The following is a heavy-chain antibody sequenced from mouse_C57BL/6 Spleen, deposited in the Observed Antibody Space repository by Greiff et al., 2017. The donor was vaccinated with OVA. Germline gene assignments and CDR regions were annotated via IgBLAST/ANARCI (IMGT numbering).Heavy chain of an antibody. CDR1: GYTFTSYW. Sequence: VKLQQPGAELVMPGASVKLSCKASGYTFTSYWMHWVKQRPGQGLEWIGEIDPSDSYTNYNQKFKGKSTLTVDKSSSTAYMQLSSLTSEDSAVYYCARTDTTARYFDYWGQGTTLTVSS. CDR2: IDPSDSYT. V-gene: IGHV1-69*01. D-gene: IGHD1-2*01. J-gene: IGHJ2*01. CDR3: ARTDTTARYFDY.